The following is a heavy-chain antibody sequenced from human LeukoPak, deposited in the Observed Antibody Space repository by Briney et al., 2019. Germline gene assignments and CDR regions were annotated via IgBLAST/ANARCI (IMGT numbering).Heavy chain of an antibody. CDR1: GGSFSGYY. CDR3: ARAPDSSGPPPYYYYYYMDV. J-gene: IGHJ6*03. CDR2: INHSGST. V-gene: IGHV4-34*01. D-gene: IGHD3-22*01. Sequence: SETLSLTCAVYGGSFSGYYWSWIRQPPGKGLEWIGEINHSGSTNYNPSLKSRVTISVDTSKNQFSLKLSSVTAADTAVYYCARAPDSSGPPPYYYYYYMDVWGKGTTVTVSS.